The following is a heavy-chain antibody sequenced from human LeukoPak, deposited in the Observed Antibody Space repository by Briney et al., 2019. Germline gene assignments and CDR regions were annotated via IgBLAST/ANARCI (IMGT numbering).Heavy chain of an antibody. CDR3: ARDRESMQWLVLFDY. CDR2: IKQDGSEK. J-gene: IGHJ4*02. V-gene: IGHV3-7*01. CDR1: GFTFSRYW. D-gene: IGHD6-19*01. Sequence: GGSLRLSCAASGFTFSRYWMTWVRQAPGKGLEWVANIKQDGSEKYYVDSVKGRFTISRDNAKNSLYLQMNSLRAEDTAVYYCARDRESMQWLVLFDYWGQGTLVTVSS.